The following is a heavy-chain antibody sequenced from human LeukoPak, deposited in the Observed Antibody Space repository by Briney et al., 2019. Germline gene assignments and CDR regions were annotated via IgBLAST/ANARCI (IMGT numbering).Heavy chain of an antibody. CDR2: ISGGGGGK. CDR1: AFTFSNYA. J-gene: IGHJ1*01. V-gene: IGHV3-23*01. Sequence: PAGGSLRLSCAASAFTFSNYAMSRVRQPPGKGLEWVSVISGGGGGKYYADSVKGRFTISRDNSKNTLYLQMNSLRAEDTAVYYCAKGVETATLGAHWGQGTLVTVFS. D-gene: IGHD2-21*02. CDR3: AKGVETATLGAH.